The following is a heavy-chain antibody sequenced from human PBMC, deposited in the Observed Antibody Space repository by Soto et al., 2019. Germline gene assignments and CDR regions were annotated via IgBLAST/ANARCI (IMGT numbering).Heavy chain of an antibody. V-gene: IGHV3-33*01. CDR3: ASLDIVVVVAATGYYGMDV. Sequence: GGSLRLSCAASGFTFSSYGMHWVRQAPGKGLEWVAVIWYDGSNKYYADSVKGRFTISRDNSKNTLYLQMNSLRAEDTAVYYCASLDIVVVVAATGYYGMDVWGQGTTVTVSS. CDR2: IWYDGSNK. J-gene: IGHJ6*02. CDR1: GFTFSSYG. D-gene: IGHD2-15*01.